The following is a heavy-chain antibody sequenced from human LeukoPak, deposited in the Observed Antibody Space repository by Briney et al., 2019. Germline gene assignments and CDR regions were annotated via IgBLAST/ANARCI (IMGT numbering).Heavy chain of an antibody. Sequence: PSETLSLTCAVSGYSISSGYYWGWIRQPPGKGLEWIGSIYHSGSTYYNPSLKSRVTILVDTPKNQFSLKLSSVTAADTAVYYCARDGSGSYYKRWGQGTLVTVSS. V-gene: IGHV4-38-2*01. CDR3: ARDGSGSYYKR. D-gene: IGHD3-10*01. CDR2: IYHSGST. CDR1: GYSISSGYY. J-gene: IGHJ4*02.